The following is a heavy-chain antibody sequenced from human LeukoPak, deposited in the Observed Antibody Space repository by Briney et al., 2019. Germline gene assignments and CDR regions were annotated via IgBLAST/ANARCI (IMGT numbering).Heavy chain of an antibody. V-gene: IGHV4-31*03. CDR1: GGSISSGGYY. J-gene: IGHJ4*02. Sequence: NPSETLSLTCTVSGGSISSGGYYWRWIRQHPGKGLEWIGYIYYSGRTYYNPSLKSRVTISLDTSTNQFSLRLSSVTAADTAVFYCAREGGVAAAGRSGYFDYWGQGTLVTVSS. CDR2: IYYSGRT. CDR3: AREGGVAAAGRSGYFDY. D-gene: IGHD6-13*01.